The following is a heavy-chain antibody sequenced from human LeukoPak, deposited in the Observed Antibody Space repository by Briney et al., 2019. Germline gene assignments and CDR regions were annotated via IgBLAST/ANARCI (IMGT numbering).Heavy chain of an antibody. CDR3: ARLPILNYYGMDV. Sequence: AGGSLRLSCAASGVTFSRYWMHWVRQVPGKGLVWVSRIKSDESSASYADFVKGRFTISRDNAKNTLYLQMNSLRGEDTAVYYCARLPILNYYGMDVWGQGTTVTVSS. CDR1: GVTFSRYW. CDR2: IKSDESSA. J-gene: IGHJ6*02. D-gene: IGHD3-3*01. V-gene: IGHV3-74*01.